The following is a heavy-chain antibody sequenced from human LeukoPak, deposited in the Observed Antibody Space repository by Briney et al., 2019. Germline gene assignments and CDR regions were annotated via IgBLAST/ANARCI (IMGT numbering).Heavy chain of an antibody. CDR2: IYYSGST. Sequence: SQTLSLTCTVSGDSISSGTCNWSWIRQPPGKGLEWIGGIYYSGSTYYNPSLKSRVTISVDTSKNQFSLKLSSVTAADTAVYYCARRKLSSGWYGGGVFDYWGQGTLVTVSS. V-gene: IGHV4-30-2*03. CDR3: ARRKLSSGWYGGGVFDY. D-gene: IGHD6-19*01. J-gene: IGHJ4*02. CDR1: GDSISSGTCN.